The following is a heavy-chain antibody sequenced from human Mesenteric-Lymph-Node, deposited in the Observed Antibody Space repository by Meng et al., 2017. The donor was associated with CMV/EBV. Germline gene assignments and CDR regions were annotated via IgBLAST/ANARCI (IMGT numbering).Heavy chain of an antibody. J-gene: IGHJ4*02. CDR3: ARVEQHSPVDY. CDR2: IDSSGSAI. D-gene: IGHD6-13*01. CDR1: GFTFSHYE. Sequence: GGSLRLSCAASGFTFSHYEMNWVRQTPGKGLAWVSYIDSSGSAIYYADSVKGRFTISRDNAKNSLYLQMNSLRPEDTAVYYCARVEQHSPVDYWGQGTLVTVSS. V-gene: IGHV3-48*03.